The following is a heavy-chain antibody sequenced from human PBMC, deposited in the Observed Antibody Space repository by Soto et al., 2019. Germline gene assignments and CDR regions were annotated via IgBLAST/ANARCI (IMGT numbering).Heavy chain of an antibody. J-gene: IGHJ2*01. Sequence: QPGGSLRLSCAASGFTFSSYGMHWVRQAPGKGLEWVAVISYDGSNKYYADSVKGRFTISRDNSKNTLYLQMNSLRAEDTAVYYCAKVPYSSSWYWYFDLWGRGTLVTVSS. CDR1: GFTFSSYG. D-gene: IGHD6-13*01. V-gene: IGHV3-30*18. CDR2: ISYDGSNK. CDR3: AKVPYSSSWYWYFDL.